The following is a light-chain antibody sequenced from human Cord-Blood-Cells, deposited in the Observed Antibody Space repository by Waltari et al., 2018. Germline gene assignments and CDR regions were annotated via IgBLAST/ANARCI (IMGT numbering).Light chain of an antibody. Sequence: EIVLTQSPATLSLSPGERATLSCRASQSVSSYLAWYQQKPGQAPRLLIYDASNRATGSPARLSGSGSGTDFTLTISSLVPEDFAVYYCQQRSNWPPYSFGQGTKLEIK. CDR1: QSVSSY. V-gene: IGKV3-11*01. CDR2: DAS. J-gene: IGKJ2*03. CDR3: QQRSNWPPYS.